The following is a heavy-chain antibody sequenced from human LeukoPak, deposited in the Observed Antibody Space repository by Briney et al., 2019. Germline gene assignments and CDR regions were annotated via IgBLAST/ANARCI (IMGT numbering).Heavy chain of an antibody. D-gene: IGHD3-22*01. CDR3: ARAAALYYYDSSGSHFDY. Sequence: ASVKVSCKASGYTFTSYGIGWVRQAPGQGLEWMGWISAYNGNTNYAQKLQGRVTMTTDTSTSTAYMGLRSLRSDDTAVYYCARAAALYYYDSSGSHFDYWGQGTLVTVSS. CDR2: ISAYNGNT. CDR1: GYTFTSYG. V-gene: IGHV1-18*01. J-gene: IGHJ4*02.